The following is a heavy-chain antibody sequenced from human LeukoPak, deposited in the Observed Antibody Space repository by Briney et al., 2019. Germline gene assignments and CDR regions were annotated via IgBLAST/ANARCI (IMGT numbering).Heavy chain of an antibody. CDR3: ARGYDFWSGSSYGMDV. Sequence: SETLSLTCTVSGGSISSYYWSWIRQPPGKGLEWIGYIYYSGSTYYNPSLKSRVTISVDTSKNQFSLKLSPVTAADTAVYYCARGYDFWSGSSYGMDVWGQGTTVTVSS. CDR1: GGSISSYY. CDR2: IYYSGST. J-gene: IGHJ6*02. D-gene: IGHD3-3*01. V-gene: IGHV4-59*12.